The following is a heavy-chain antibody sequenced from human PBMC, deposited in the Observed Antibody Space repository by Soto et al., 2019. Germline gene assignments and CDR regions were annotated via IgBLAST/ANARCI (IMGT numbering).Heavy chain of an antibody. CDR3: AKCTVGTVLSSGWCNWFDP. V-gene: IGHV3-23*01. J-gene: IGHJ5*02. CDR1: GFTFISHA. Sequence: EVQLLESGGGLVQPGGSLRLSCATTGFTFISHAMTWVRQAPGKGLEWVSAIRPSGAGACYADSVKGRFTISREYSKNVLHLQMNSLRPEDKAVYYCAKCTVGTVLSSGWCNWFDPWCQGTLVNVSS. CDR2: IRPSGAGA. D-gene: IGHD6-19*01.